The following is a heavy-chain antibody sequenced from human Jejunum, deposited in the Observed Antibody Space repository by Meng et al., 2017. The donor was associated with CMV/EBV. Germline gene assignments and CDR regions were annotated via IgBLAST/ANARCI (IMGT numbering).Heavy chain of an antibody. CDR2: IYESGST. CDR3: AREGTNSYYFDY. Sequence: QVQLQESGPGLVKPSQTLSLPCGVSGDSISSGDSDWSWIRQPPGKGLEWIGYIYESGSTSYNPSLESRVTISVDTSKNQFSLKVMSVTAADTAVYYCAREGTNSYYFDYWGQGTLVTVSS. J-gene: IGHJ4*02. D-gene: IGHD1-14*01. V-gene: IGHV4-30-4*01. CDR1: GDSISSGDSD.